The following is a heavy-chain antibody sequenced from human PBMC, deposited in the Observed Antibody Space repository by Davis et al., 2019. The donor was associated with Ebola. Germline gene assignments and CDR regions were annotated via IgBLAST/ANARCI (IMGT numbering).Heavy chain of an antibody. Sequence: ASVKVSCKASGYTFTTYGINWLRPAPGLGVAWMGWIYSYNGNTNYAEKLQARVTMITDTSTCTAHMELRSLRSGDTSVYYCSRAGIWGSYADYWGQGTLVTVSS. CDR3: SRAGIWGSYADY. CDR1: GYTFTTYG. V-gene: IGHV1-18*04. CDR2: IYSYNGNT. D-gene: IGHD2-21*01. J-gene: IGHJ4*02.